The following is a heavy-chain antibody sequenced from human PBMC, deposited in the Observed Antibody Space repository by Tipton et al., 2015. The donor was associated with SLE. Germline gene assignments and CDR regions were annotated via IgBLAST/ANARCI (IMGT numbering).Heavy chain of an antibody. V-gene: IGHV3-33*08. J-gene: IGHJ2*01. CDR1: GFTFSSYG. CDR3: ARSRNSGVWPRDFDL. Sequence: SLRLSCAASGFTFSSYGMHWVRQAPGKGLEWVAFIRYDGSNKYYADSVKGRFTISRDNSKNTLYLQINSLRAEDTAVYYCARSRNSGVWPRDFDLWGRGTLVTVSS. D-gene: IGHD2-8*02. CDR2: IRYDGSNK.